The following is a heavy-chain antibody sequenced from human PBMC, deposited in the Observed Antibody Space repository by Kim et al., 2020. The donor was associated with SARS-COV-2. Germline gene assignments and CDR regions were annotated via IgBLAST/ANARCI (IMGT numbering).Heavy chain of an antibody. V-gene: IGHV4-59*08. CDR3: ARLFSPSPYGFFDY. CDR1: GASISGYY. CDR2: IYYSGGSV. D-gene: IGHD3-10*01. Sequence: SETLSLTCTVSGASISGYYWGWIRQPPEQGLEWISYIYYSGGSVQYNPSLKSRVTTSVDSSKKQISLKLTLVTAADTAVYYCARLFSPSPYGFFDYWGPGTLGTVSS. J-gene: IGHJ4*02.